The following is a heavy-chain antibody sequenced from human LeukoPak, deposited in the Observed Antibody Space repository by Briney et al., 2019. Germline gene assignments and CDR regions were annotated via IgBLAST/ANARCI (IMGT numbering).Heavy chain of an antibody. Sequence: PSETLSLTCTVSGGSISSSSYYWGWIRQPPGKGLEWIGSIYYSGSTYYNPSLKSRVTISVDTSKNQFSLKLSSVTAADTAVYYCARRDTYWYFDLWGRGTLVTVSS. CDR3: ARRDTYWYFDL. V-gene: IGHV4-39*01. D-gene: IGHD2-21*01. CDR2: IYYSGST. J-gene: IGHJ2*01. CDR1: GGSISSSSYY.